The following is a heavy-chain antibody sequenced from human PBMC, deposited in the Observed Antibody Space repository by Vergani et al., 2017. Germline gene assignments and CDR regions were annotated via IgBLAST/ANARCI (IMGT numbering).Heavy chain of an antibody. CDR3: ARVVTMVRGVLNWFDP. CDR2: IYYSGST. D-gene: IGHD3-10*01. CDR1: GGSISSYY. V-gene: IGHV4-59*01. J-gene: IGHJ5*02. Sequence: QVQLQESGPGLVKPSETLSLTCTVSGGSISSYYWSWIRQPPGKGLEWIGYIYYSGSTNYNPSLKSRVTISVDTSKNQFSLKLSSVTAAGTAVYYCARVVTMVRGVLNWFDPWGQGTLVTVSS.